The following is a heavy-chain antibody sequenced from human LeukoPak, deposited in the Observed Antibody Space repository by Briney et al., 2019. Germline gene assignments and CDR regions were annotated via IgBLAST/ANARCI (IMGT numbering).Heavy chain of an antibody. CDR1: GFTFSSYA. CDR3: AKLDVARKQLWPRLVPAPFDY. V-gene: IGHV3-23*01. Sequence: PGGSLRLSCAASGFTFSSYAMSWVRQAPGKGLEWVSAISGSGGSTYYADSVKGRFTISRDNSKNTLYLQMNSLRAEDTAVYYCAKLDVARKQLWPRLVPAPFDYWGQGTLVTVSS. D-gene: IGHD5-18*01. J-gene: IGHJ4*02. CDR2: ISGSGGST.